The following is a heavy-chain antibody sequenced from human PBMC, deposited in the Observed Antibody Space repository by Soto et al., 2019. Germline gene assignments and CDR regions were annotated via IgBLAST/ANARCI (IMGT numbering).Heavy chain of an antibody. J-gene: IGHJ5*02. CDR1: GCTFSNAW. CDR3: TSLGAVRFLEWGHFDP. D-gene: IGHD3-3*01. Sequence: EVQLVESGGGLVKPGGSLRLSCAASGCTFSNAWMNWVRQAPGKGLEWVGRIKSKTDGGTTDYAAPVKGRFTISRDDSKNTLYLQMNSLKTEDTAVYYCTSLGAVRFLEWGHFDPWGQGTLVTVSS. V-gene: IGHV3-15*07. CDR2: IKSKTDGGTT.